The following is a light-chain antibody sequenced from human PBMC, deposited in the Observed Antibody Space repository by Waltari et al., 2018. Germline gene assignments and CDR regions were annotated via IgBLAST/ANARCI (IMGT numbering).Light chain of an antibody. V-gene: IGKV4-1*01. J-gene: IGKJ1*01. CDR3: QQYYSTPHT. CDR2: WAS. Sequence: DIVMTQSPDSLAVSLGERATINCKSSQSVLYSSNNKNYLAWYQQKTGQPPKLLIYWASTRESGCPDRFSGSGAGTDFTLTISSLQAEDVAVYYCQQYYSTPHTFGQGTKVEIK. CDR1: QSVLYSSNNKNY.